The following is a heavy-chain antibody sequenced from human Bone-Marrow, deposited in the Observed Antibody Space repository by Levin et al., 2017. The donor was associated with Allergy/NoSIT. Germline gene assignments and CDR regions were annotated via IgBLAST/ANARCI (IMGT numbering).Heavy chain of an antibody. Sequence: GGSLRLSCAASGFTFSDYYMSWIRQAPGKGLEWVSYISSSGSTIYYADSVKGRFTISRDNAKNSLYLQMNSLRAEDTAVYYCGGSYHRQRDDWFDPWGQGTLVTVSS. CDR1: GFTFSDYY. CDR3: GGSYHRQRDDWFDP. D-gene: IGHD1-26*01. CDR2: ISSSGSTI. V-gene: IGHV3-11*01. J-gene: IGHJ5*02.